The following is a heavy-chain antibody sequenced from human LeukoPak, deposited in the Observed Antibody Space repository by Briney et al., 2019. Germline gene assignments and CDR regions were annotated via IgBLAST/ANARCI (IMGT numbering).Heavy chain of an antibody. CDR3: AKDRRGSHSGSCGDYFDY. J-gene: IGHJ4*02. V-gene: IGHV3-43D*03. CDR1: GFTFDDYA. Sequence: VGSLRLSCAASGFTFDDYAMHWVRQAPGKGLEWVSLISWDGGSTYYADSVKGRFTISRDNSKNSLYLQMNSLRAEDTALYYCAKDRRGSHSGSCGDYFDYWGQGTLVTVSS. D-gene: IGHD1-26*01. CDR2: ISWDGGST.